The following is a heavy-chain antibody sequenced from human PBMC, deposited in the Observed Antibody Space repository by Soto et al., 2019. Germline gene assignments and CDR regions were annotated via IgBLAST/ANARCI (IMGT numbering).Heavy chain of an antibody. V-gene: IGHV3-33*01. Sequence: PGGSLRLSCAASGFTFSTYGMHWVRQAPGKGLEWVALIWFDVSDKYYADSVKGRFTISRDNSKNTLYLQMSSLRAEDTAVYYCARLYCTSSSCYSVGACDIRGQQTVVTTSS. CDR2: IWFDVSDK. J-gene: IGHJ3*02. D-gene: IGHD2-2*01. CDR3: ARLYCTSSSCYSVGACDI. CDR1: GFTFSTYG.